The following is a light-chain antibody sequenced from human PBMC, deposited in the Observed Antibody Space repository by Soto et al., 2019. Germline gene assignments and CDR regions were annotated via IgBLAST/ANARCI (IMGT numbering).Light chain of an antibody. CDR1: QSVSSNY. CDR3: QHYGRSAYT. V-gene: IGKV3-20*01. CDR2: GAS. Sequence: EIVLTQSPGTLSLSPGERATLSCRASQSVSSNYLAWYQQTPGQATRLLIYGASSRATGIPDRFSGSGSGTDFTLTISRLEPEDFAVYYCQHYGRSAYTFGQGTTLEIK. J-gene: IGKJ2*01.